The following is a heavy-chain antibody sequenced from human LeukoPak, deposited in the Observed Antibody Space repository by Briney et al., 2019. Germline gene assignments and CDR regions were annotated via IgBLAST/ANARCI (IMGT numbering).Heavy chain of an antibody. V-gene: IGHV3-7*01. J-gene: IGHJ2*01. CDR3: ARTAREIDL. D-gene: IGHD5-24*01. CDR2: IKKDGSEK. CDR1: GFTFSSYW. Sequence: GGSLRLSCAASGFTFSSYWMSWVRQAPGKGLEWVANIKKDGSEKYYVDSVKGRFTISRDNAKNSLYLQMNSLRVDDTSVYYCARTAREIDLRGRGTLVTVSS.